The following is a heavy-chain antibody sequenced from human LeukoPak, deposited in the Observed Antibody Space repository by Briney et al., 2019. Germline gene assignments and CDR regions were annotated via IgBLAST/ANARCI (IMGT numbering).Heavy chain of an antibody. J-gene: IGHJ4*02. D-gene: IGHD4-23*01. CDR1: GGTFSSYA. CDR2: IIPIFGTA. CDR3: ARVNGGKSHFDY. V-gene: IGHV1-69*05. Sequence: ASVKVSCKASGGTFSSYAISWVRQAPGQGLEWMGGIIPIFGTANYAQKFQGRVTITTDESTSTAYMELSSLRSEDTAVYYCARVNGGKSHFDYWGQGTLVTVSS.